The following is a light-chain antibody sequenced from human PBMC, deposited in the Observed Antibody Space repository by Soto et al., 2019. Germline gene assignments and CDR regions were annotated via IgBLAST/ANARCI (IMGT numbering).Light chain of an antibody. V-gene: IGLV2-14*02. CDR1: SSDVGSYNL. CDR2: EGT. CDR3: SSYTNINTRACV. Sequence: QSALTQPASVSGSPGQSITISCTGTSSDVGSYNLVSWYQQHPGKAPKLMIYEGTKRPSGVSNRFSGSKSGNTASLTISGLQAEDEAEYYCSSYTNINTRACVFGTGTKLTVL. J-gene: IGLJ1*01.